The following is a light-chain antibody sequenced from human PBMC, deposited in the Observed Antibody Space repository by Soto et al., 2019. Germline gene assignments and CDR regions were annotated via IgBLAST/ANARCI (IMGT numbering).Light chain of an antibody. V-gene: IGLV1-36*01. CDR1: SSNIGKNG. CDR2: FDA. Sequence: QSVLTHPPSASEAPRQRATISCSGNSSNIGKNGVNWYQQLPGKAPKLLIYFDALLPSGISDRFSGSRSGTAASLAISGLQSEDEADYYCSAWDDRLNAHVFRTGIQLNVL. J-gene: IGLJ1*01. CDR3: SAWDDRLNAHV.